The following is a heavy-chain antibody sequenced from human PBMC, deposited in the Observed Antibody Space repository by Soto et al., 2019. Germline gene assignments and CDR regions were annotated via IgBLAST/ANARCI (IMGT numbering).Heavy chain of an antibody. V-gene: IGHV1-2*02. J-gene: IGHJ3*02. Sequence: ASVKVSCKASGYTFTGYYMHWVRQAPGQGLEWMGWINPNSGGTNYAQKFQGRVTMTRDTSISTAYMELSRLRSDDTAVYYCARDTDLKPHAFDIWGQGTMVTVSS. CDR3: ARDTDLKPHAFDI. CDR1: GYTFTGYY. D-gene: IGHD4-17*01. CDR2: INPNSGGT.